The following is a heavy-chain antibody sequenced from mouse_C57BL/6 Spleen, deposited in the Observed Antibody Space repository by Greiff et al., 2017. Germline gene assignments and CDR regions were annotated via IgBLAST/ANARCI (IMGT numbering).Heavy chain of an antibody. V-gene: IGHV1-82*01. CDR3: ARKDYIYYAMDY. J-gene: IGHJ4*01. Sequence: QVQLQQSGPELVKPGASVKISCKASGYAFSSSWMNWVKQRPGKGLEWIGRIYPGDGDTNYNGKFKGKATLTADKSSSTAYMLLSSLTSEDSAVYFCARKDYIYYAMDYWGQGTSVTVSS. D-gene: IGHD2-13*01. CDR1: GYAFSSSW. CDR2: IYPGDGDT.